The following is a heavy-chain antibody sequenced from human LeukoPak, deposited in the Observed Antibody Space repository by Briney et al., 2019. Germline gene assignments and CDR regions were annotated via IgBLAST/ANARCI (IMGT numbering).Heavy chain of an antibody. CDR2: IIPIFGTA. D-gene: IGHD5-24*01. CDR1: GGTFSSYA. Sequence: SVKVSCKASGGTFSSYAISWVRQAPGQGLEWMGGIIPIFGTANYAQEFQGRVTITTDESTSTAYMELSSLRSEDTGVYYCARGRVEMATITLFDYWGQGTLVTVSS. CDR3: ARGRVEMATITLFDY. V-gene: IGHV1-69*05. J-gene: IGHJ4*02.